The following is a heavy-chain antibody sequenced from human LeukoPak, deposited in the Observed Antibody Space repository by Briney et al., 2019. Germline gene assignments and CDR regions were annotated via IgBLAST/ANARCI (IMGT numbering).Heavy chain of an antibody. CDR2: IGGGGTTI. V-gene: IGHV3-48*01. Sequence: PGGSLRLSCAASGFTFSSYSMNWVCQAPGKGLEWLSYIGGGGTTIYYADSVKGRFTISRDNAKKLLYLQMSSLRAEDTAVYYCARARDYGDYPPDYWGQGTLVTVSS. CDR3: ARARDYGDYPPDY. D-gene: IGHD4-17*01. J-gene: IGHJ4*02. CDR1: GFTFSSYS.